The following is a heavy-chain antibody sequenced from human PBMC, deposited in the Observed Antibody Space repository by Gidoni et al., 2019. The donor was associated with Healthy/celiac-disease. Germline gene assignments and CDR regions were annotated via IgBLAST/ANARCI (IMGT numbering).Heavy chain of an antibody. V-gene: IGHV3-73*02. CDR1: GFTFSGSA. CDR2: IRSKANSYAT. D-gene: IGHD4-17*01. Sequence: EVQLVESGGGLVQPGGSLKLSCAASGFTFSGSAMHWVRQASGKGLEWVGRIRSKANSYATAYAASVKGRFTISREDSKNTAYLQMNSLKTEDTAVYYCTRPCGATVTTLAVVDIWGQGTMVTVSS. J-gene: IGHJ3*02. CDR3: TRPCGATVTTLAVVDI.